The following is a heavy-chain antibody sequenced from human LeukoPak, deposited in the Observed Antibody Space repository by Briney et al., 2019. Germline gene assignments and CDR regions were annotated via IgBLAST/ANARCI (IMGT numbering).Heavy chain of an antibody. Sequence: ASVKVSCKASGYTFTSYDINWVRQATGQGLEWMGWMNPNSGNTGYAQKFQGRVTITRNTSISTAYMELSSLRSEDAAVYYCARGKYYYGSGSLSYMDVWGKGTTVTVSS. J-gene: IGHJ6*03. CDR1: GYTFTSYD. V-gene: IGHV1-8*03. CDR2: MNPNSGNT. D-gene: IGHD3-10*01. CDR3: ARGKYYYGSGSLSYMDV.